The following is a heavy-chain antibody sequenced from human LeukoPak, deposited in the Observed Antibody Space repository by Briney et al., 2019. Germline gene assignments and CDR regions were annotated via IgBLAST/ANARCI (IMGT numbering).Heavy chain of an antibody. V-gene: IGHV3-53*01. CDR2: IYSGGST. Sequence: GGSLRLSCAASGFTVSSNYMSWVRQAPGKGLEWVSVIYSGGSTYYADSVKGRFTISRDNAKNSLYLQMNSLRAEDTAVYYCARADVDTALGADYWGQGTLVTVSS. CDR1: GFTVSSNY. J-gene: IGHJ4*02. CDR3: ARADVDTALGADY. D-gene: IGHD5-18*01.